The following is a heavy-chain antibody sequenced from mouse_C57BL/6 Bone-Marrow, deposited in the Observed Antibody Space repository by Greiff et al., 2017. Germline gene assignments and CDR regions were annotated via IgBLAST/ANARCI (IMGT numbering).Heavy chain of an antibody. CDR2: IRNKANGYTT. CDR1: GFTFTDYY. Sequence: DVKLVESGGGLVQPGGSLSLSCAASGFTFTDYYMSWVRQPPGKALEWLGFIRNKANGYTTEYSASVKGRFTISRDNSQSILYLQMNALRAEDSATYYCAGYWGGTAIDYWGQGTSVTVSS. CDR3: AGYWGGTAIDY. D-gene: IGHD4-1*01. J-gene: IGHJ4*01. V-gene: IGHV7-3*01.